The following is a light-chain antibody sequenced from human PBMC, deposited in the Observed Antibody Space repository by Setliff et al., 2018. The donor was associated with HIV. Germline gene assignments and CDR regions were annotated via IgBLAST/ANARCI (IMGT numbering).Light chain of an antibody. V-gene: IGLV2-14*03. CDR2: DVT. Sequence: QSVLTQPASVSGSPGQSITISCSGTSSDVGGYSYVSWYQQHPGKAPKLIIYDVTYRPSGVSNRFSGSKSGNTASLTISGLQAEDEADYYCCSYRTNITGVFGGGTKVTVL. CDR1: SSDVGGYSY. CDR3: CSYRTNITGV. J-gene: IGLJ3*02.